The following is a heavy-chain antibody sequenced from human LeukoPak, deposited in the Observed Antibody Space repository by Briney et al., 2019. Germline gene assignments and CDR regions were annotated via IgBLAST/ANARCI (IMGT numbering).Heavy chain of an antibody. CDR1: GYSISSGYY. V-gene: IGHV4-38-2*02. CDR3: ASLDGYNHVD. CDR2: IYHSGST. Sequence: SEALSLTCTVSGYSISSGYYWGWIRQPPGKGLEWIGSIYHSGSTYYNPSLKSRVTISVDTSKNQFSLKLSSVTAADTAVYYCASLDGYNHVDWGQGTLVTVSS. D-gene: IGHD5-24*01. J-gene: IGHJ4*02.